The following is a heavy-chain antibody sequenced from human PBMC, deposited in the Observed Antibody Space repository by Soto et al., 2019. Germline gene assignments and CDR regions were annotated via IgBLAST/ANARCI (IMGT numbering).Heavy chain of an antibody. V-gene: IGHV4-34*01. Sequence: SEMQFSTNAVDYTSANYYYWYWIRAPRGKGLEWIGEINHTGGTHYDPSLKSRVTMSVDTSKNQFSLRLSSVTAADTAIYYCATRITVFGLLIPPFDPWGQGTQVTVS. CDR2: INHTGGT. CDR1: YTSANYYY. J-gene: IGHJ5*02. CDR3: ATRITVFGLLIPPFDP. D-gene: IGHD3-3*01.